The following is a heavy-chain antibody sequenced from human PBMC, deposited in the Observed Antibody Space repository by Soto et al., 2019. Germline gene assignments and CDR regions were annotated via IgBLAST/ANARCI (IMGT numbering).Heavy chain of an antibody. CDR2: ISSSSSYI. CDR3: ATRYKGYSYGYA. Sequence: PGGSLRLSCAASGFTFSSYSMNWVRQAPGKGLEWVSSISSSSSYIYYADSVKGRFTISRDNAKNSLYLQMNSLRAEDTAVYYCATRYKGYSYGYAWGQGTLVTVSS. CDR1: GFTFSSYS. V-gene: IGHV3-21*01. J-gene: IGHJ5*02. D-gene: IGHD5-18*01.